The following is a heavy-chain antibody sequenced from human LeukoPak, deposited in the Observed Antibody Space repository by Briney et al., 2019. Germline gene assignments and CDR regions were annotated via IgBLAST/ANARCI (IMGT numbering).Heavy chain of an antibody. CDR2: TSSSRSYI. D-gene: IGHD3-22*01. V-gene: IGHV3-21*01. CDR3: ARDRYYYDNTGY. J-gene: IGHJ4*02. Sequence: GGSLRLSCAASGFAFSSYTMTWVRQAPGKGLEWVSSTSSSRSYIYYADSVKGRFTISRDNAKSSLYLQMDSLRAEDTAVYYCARDRYYYDNTGYWGQGTLVTVSS. CDR1: GFAFSSYT.